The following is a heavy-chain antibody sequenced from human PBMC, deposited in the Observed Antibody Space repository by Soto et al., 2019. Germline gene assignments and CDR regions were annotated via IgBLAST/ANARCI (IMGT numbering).Heavy chain of an antibody. Sequence: SETLSLSCAAYGGSFSGYYWGWIRQPPGKGLEWIGEINHSGSTNYNPTLKSRVTISVDTSKNQFSLKLSSVTAADTAVYYCARRDLWSGYYGNYYYYMDVWGKGTTVTVSS. CDR3: ARRDLWSGYYGNYYYYMDV. V-gene: IGHV4-34*01. D-gene: IGHD3-3*01. CDR2: INHSGST. CDR1: GGSFSGYY. J-gene: IGHJ6*03.